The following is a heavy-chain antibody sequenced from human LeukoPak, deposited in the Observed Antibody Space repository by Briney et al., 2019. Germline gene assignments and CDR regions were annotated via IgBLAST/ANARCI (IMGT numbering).Heavy chain of an antibody. D-gene: IGHD6-13*01. CDR3: AKGVVAAGRRPIDY. J-gene: IGHJ4*02. V-gene: IGHV3-23*01. Sequence: GGSLRLSCAASGFTFSSYAMSWVRQAPGKGLEWVSGSSGSGGTTYYADSVKGRFTISRDNSKNTLYLQMNSLRADDTAVYYCAKGVVAAGRRPIDYWGQGTLVTVSS. CDR1: GFTFSSYA. CDR2: SSGSGGTT.